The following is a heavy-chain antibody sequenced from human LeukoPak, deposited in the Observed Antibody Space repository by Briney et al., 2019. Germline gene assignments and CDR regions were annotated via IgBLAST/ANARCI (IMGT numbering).Heavy chain of an antibody. CDR3: ARVMSGSLTFDY. V-gene: IGHV3-7*02. Sequence: GGSLRLSCAASGDTFRGHWMSWVRQAPGEGLEWVANIKQDGREKNSVDSVKGRFTTSRDNARNTLFMHMNSLRAEDTAVYFCARVMSGSLTFDYWGQGALVTVSS. J-gene: IGHJ4*02. CDR2: IKQDGREK. CDR1: GDTFRGHW. D-gene: IGHD3-3*01.